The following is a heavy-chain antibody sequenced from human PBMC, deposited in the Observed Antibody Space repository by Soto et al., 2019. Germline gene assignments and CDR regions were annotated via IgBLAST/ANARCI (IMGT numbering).Heavy chain of an antibody. CDR2: IYYSGST. J-gene: IGHJ4*02. D-gene: IGHD2-2*01. CDR3: ASIVVPAAPFAY. V-gene: IGHV4-31*03. CDR1: GDSISSGGYY. Sequence: QVQLQESGPGLVKPSQTLSLTCTVSGDSISSGGYYWSWIRQHPGKGLEWIGYIYYSGSTYYNPSLKSRVXXXVXXSKNQFSLKLSSVTAADTAVYYCASIVVPAAPFAYWGQGTLATVSS.